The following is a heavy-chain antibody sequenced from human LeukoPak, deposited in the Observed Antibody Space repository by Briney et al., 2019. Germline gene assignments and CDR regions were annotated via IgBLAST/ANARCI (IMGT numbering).Heavy chain of an antibody. J-gene: IGHJ6*03. CDR3: ARVPSEVAPPFVVVPAAMPEGDYYYYYMDV. CDR2: IIPIFGTA. D-gene: IGHD2-2*01. CDR1: GGTFSSYA. Sequence: ASVKVSCKASGGTFSSYAISWVRQAPGQGLEWMGGIIPIFGTANYAQKFQGRVTITADKSTSTAYMELSSLRSEDTAVYCCARVPSEVAPPFVVVPAAMPEGDYYYYYMDVWGKGTTVTISS. V-gene: IGHV1-69*06.